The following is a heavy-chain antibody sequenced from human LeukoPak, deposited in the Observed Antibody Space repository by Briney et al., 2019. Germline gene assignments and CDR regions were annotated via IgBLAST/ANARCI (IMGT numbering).Heavy chain of an antibody. Sequence: GASVKVSCKASRGTFSSYAISWVRQAPGQGLEWMGGIIPIFGTANYAQKFQGRVTITADESTSTAYMELSSLRSEDTAVYYCARGPSCGGDCYSDYWGQGTLVTVSS. D-gene: IGHD2-21*02. J-gene: IGHJ4*02. CDR2: IIPIFGTA. V-gene: IGHV1-69*13. CDR3: ARGPSCGGDCYSDY. CDR1: RGTFSSYA.